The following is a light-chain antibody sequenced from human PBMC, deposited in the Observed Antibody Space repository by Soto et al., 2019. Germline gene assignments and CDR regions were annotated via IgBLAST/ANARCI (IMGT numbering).Light chain of an antibody. CDR1: QDINKY. CDR2: STS. CDR3: QQSYSSPYT. V-gene: IGKV1-39*01. J-gene: IGKJ2*01. Sequence: DIQMTQSPSSLSAAVGDRVTITCRASQDINKYLNWYHQTPGKAPKLLIFSTSTLYSGVPSRFSGSRSGTDFTLTISSLQPEDFATYYCQQSYSSPYTFVQGTKVEIK.